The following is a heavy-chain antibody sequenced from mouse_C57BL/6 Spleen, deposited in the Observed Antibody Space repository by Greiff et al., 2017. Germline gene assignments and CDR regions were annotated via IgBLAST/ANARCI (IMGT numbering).Heavy chain of an antibody. V-gene: IGHV1-18*01. D-gene: IGHD1-1*01. J-gene: IGHJ1*03. CDR2: INPNNGGT. Sequence: EVKLMESGPELVKPGASVKIPCKASGYTFTDYNMDWVKQSHGKSLEWIGDINPNNGGTIYNQKFKGKATLTVDKSSSTAYMELRSLTSEDTAVYYCARSITTVVAPTEYFDVWGTGTTVTVSS. CDR3: ARSITTVVAPTEYFDV. CDR1: GYTFTDYN.